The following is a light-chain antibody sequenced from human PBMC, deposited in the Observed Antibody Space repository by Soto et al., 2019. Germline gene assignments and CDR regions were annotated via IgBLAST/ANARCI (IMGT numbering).Light chain of an antibody. Sequence: IQLTQSPSSLSASVGDRVTITCRASQGISSYLAWYQQKPGKAPKLLIFAASTLQSGVASRFSGSGSGTDVTLTISSLQPEVVATYYCQQLNSYPYTFGQGTKLEIK. CDR1: QGISSY. J-gene: IGKJ2*01. V-gene: IGKV1-9*01. CDR3: QQLNSYPYT. CDR2: AAS.